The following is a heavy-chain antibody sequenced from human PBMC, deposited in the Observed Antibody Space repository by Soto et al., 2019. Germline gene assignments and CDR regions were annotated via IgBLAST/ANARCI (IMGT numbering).Heavy chain of an antibody. CDR2: IIPIFGTA. V-gene: IGHV1-69*12. D-gene: IGHD2-21*02. J-gene: IGHJ3*02. CDR3: AREMEGEVVTAMKDDAFDI. CDR1: GGTFSSYA. Sequence: QVQLVQSGAEVKKPGSSVKVSCKASGGTFSSYAISWVRQAPGQGLEWMGGIIPIFGTANYAQKFQGRVTITADESTSTAYMELSSLRSEDTAVYYCAREMEGEVVTAMKDDAFDIWGQGTMVTVSS.